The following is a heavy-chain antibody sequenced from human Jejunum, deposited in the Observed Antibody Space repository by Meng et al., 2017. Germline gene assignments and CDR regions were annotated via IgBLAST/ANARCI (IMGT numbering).Heavy chain of an antibody. V-gene: IGHV3-15*01. J-gene: IGHJ3*01. CDR2: IKGRTHGGTT. CDR3: TDGRTL. CDR1: GFTFSTAW. D-gene: IGHD4-23*01. Sequence: EIQLVESGGGLVKPGGSLRLSCAASGFTFSTAWMSWVRQAPGKGLEWVGHIKGRTHGGTTDYAAPVKDRFIISRDDSKTTVYLQMNSLKSEDTAVYFCTDGRTLWGQGTMVTVSS.